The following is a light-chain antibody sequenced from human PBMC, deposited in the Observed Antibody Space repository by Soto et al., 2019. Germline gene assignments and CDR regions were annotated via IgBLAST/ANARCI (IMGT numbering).Light chain of an antibody. CDR1: QSVSSSY. CDR3: QQYGSSHLHT. J-gene: IGKJ4*01. Sequence: EIVLTQSPGTLSLSPGERATLSCRASQSVSSSYLAWYQQKPGQAPRLLIYGASSRATGIPDRFSGSGSGTDFTLTISRLEPEDFAVYYCQQYGSSHLHTFVGGTKVEIK. CDR2: GAS. V-gene: IGKV3-20*01.